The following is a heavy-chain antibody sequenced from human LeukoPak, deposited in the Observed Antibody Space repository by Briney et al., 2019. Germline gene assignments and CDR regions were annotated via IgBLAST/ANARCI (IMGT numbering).Heavy chain of an antibody. D-gene: IGHD3-10*01. CDR2: IHHSGST. CDR3: ARQVRGVTKAPYYFDY. J-gene: IGHJ4*02. Sequence: PSETLSLTCAVSGYSISSGYHWDWIRQPPGKGLEWIGSIHHSGSTYYNPSLKSRVTISVDTSKNQFSLKLSSVTAADTAVYYCARQVRGVTKAPYYFDYWGQGTLVTVSS. V-gene: IGHV4-38-2*01. CDR1: GYSISSGYH.